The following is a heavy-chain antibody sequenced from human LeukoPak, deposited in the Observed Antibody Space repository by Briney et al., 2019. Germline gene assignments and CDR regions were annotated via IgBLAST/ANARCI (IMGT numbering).Heavy chain of an antibody. CDR3: ARTYYYDSSGYYFPGAFDI. V-gene: IGHV4-28*01. D-gene: IGHD3-22*01. CDR1: GYSISSSNW. J-gene: IGHJ3*02. CDR2: IYYSGST. Sequence: PSDTLSLTCAVSGYSISSSNWWGWIRQPPGKGLEWIGYIYYSGSTYYNPSLKSRATMSVDTSKNQFSLKLSSVTAVDTAVYYCARTYYYDSSGYYFPGAFDIWGQGTMVTVSS.